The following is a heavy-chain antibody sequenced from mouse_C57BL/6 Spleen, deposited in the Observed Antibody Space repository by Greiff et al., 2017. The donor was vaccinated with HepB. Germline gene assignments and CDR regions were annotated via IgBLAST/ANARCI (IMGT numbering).Heavy chain of an antibody. CDR3: AREGYYGSSSYFDY. D-gene: IGHD1-1*01. CDR2: ISYDGSN. V-gene: IGHV3-6*01. CDR1: GYSITSGYY. Sequence: EVKLMESGPGLVKPSQSLSLTCSVTGYSITSGYYWNWIRQFPGNKLEWMGYISYDGSNNYNPSLKNRISITRDTSKNQFFLKLNSVTTEDTATYYCAREGYYGSSSYFDYWGQGTTLTVSS. J-gene: IGHJ2*01.